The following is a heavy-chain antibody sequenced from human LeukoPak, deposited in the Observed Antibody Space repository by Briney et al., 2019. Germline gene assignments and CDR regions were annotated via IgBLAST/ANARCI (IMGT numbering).Heavy chain of an antibody. CDR3: ARVGSGCFDY. D-gene: IGHD1-26*01. J-gene: IGHJ4*02. Sequence: PSETLSLTCTVSGVSISYYYWSWLRQPPGKGLEWIGYVYYSGNTNCNPSLKSRVTISIDTSKNQFSLKLSSVTAADTAVYYCARVGSGCFDYWGQGTRVTVSS. V-gene: IGHV4-59*01. CDR2: VYYSGNT. CDR1: GVSISYYY.